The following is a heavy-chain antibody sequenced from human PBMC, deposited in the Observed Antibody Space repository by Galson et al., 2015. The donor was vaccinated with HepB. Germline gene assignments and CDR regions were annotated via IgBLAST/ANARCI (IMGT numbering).Heavy chain of an antibody. CDR1: GFTFSSHW. CDR3: VRGAGWLFDS. CDR2: IKQDGSEK. V-gene: IGHV3-7*01. Sequence: SLRLSCAASGFTFSSHWMNWVRQAPGKGLEWVAIIKQDGSEKHYVDSVKGRFTISGDNAKNSLYLQMKSLRAEDTAVYYCVRGAGWLFDSWGQGTLVTVSS. J-gene: IGHJ4*02. D-gene: IGHD5-24*01.